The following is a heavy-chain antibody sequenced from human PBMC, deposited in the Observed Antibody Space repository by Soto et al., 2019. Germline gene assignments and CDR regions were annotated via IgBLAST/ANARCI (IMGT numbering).Heavy chain of an antibody. CDR3: ARDQGTTATPDAFDI. Sequence: RASVKVSCKASGYTFTSYYMHWVRQAPGQGLEWMGIINPSGGSTSYAQKFQGRVTMTRDTSTSTVYMELSSLRSEDTAVYYCARDQGTTATPDAFDIWGQGTMVTVSS. CDR2: INPSGGST. J-gene: IGHJ3*02. V-gene: IGHV1-46*01. D-gene: IGHD5-12*01. CDR1: GYTFTSYY.